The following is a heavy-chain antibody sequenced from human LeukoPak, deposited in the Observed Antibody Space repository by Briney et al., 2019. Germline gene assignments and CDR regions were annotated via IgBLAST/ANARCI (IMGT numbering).Heavy chain of an antibody. CDR3: ARLLDNDSSGYPDTFDV. V-gene: IGHV4-59*11. Sequence: SETLSLTCTVSGGSINYHYWSWIRQPPGKGLEWIGFIYYSGTTNYNPSLQSRITISVDTSKNHFSLKLTSVTAADTAVYYCARLLDNDSSGYPDTFDVWGQGTLVTVSS. J-gene: IGHJ3*01. CDR1: GGSINYHY. D-gene: IGHD3-22*01. CDR2: IYYSGTT.